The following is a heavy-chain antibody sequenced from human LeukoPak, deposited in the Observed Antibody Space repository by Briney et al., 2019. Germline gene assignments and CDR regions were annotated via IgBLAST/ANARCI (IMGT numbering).Heavy chain of an antibody. CDR3: ARDLRGSFGAFDI. D-gene: IGHD1-26*01. CDR1: GGSISSYY. CDR2: IYYSGST. J-gene: IGHJ3*02. Sequence: SETLSLTCTVSGGSISSYYWSWIRQPPGKGLEWIGYIYYSGSTNYNPSLKSRVTISVDTSKNQFSLKLSSVTAADTAVYYCARDLRGSFGAFDIWGQGTMVTVSS. V-gene: IGHV4-59*01.